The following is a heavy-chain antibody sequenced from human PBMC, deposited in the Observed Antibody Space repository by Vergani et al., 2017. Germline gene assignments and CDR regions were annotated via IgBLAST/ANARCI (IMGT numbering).Heavy chain of an antibody. CDR2: IYYSGST. D-gene: IGHD3-3*01. CDR3: ARHVEERFLGARGNYYYMDV. CDR1: GGSISSSSYY. V-gene: IGHV4-39*01. J-gene: IGHJ6*03. Sequence: QLQLQESGPGLVKPSETLSLTCTVSGGSISSSSYYWGWIRQPPGKGLEWIGSIYYSGSTYYNPSLKSRVTISVDTSKNQFSLKRSSVTAADTAVYYCARHVEERFLGARGNYYYMDVWGKGTTVTVSS.